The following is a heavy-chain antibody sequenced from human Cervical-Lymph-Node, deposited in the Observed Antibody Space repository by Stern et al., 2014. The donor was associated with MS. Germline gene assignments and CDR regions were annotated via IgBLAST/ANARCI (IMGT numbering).Heavy chain of an antibody. V-gene: IGHV4-31*03. J-gene: IGHJ4*02. CDR2: IYYSGTP. CDR1: GGSISSGGYY. Sequence: QLQLQESGPGLVKPSQTLSLTCTVSGGSISSGGYYWSWIRQHPGKGLECIGYIYYSGTPFYNPSLKSRVTISVDTSKNQFSLKLSSVTAADTAVYYCPRDGGDTAMFFWGQGTLVTVSS. CDR3: PRDGGDTAMFF. D-gene: IGHD5-18*01.